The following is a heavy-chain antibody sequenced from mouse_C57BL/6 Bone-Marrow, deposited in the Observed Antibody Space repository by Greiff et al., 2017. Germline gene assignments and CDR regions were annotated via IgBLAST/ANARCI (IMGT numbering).Heavy chain of an antibody. CDR1: GYTFTSYW. Sequence: VQLQQPGAELVKPGASVKLSCKASGYTFTSYWMHWVKQRPGQGLEWIGMIHPNSGSTNYNEKFKSKATLTVDKSSSTAYMQLSSLTSEDAADYYCARLNDYYGSSYGYFDVGGTGTTVTVSA. D-gene: IGHD1-1*01. CDR2: IHPNSGST. V-gene: IGHV1-64*01. J-gene: IGHJ1*03. CDR3: ARLNDYYGSSYGYFDV.